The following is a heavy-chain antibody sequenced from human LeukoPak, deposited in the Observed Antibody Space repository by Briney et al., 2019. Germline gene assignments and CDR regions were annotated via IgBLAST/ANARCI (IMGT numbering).Heavy chain of an antibody. CDR2: INSDGSST. D-gene: IGHD3-9*01. Sequence: GGSLSLSCAASGFTFSSYWMHWVRQAPGKGLVWVSRINSDGSSTSYADSVKGRFTISRDNAKNTLYLQMHSLRAEDTAVYYCARSHYDILTGPHYYYYYGMDVWGQGTTVTVSS. CDR1: GFTFSSYW. J-gene: IGHJ6*02. CDR3: ARSHYDILTGPHYYYYYGMDV. V-gene: IGHV3-74*01.